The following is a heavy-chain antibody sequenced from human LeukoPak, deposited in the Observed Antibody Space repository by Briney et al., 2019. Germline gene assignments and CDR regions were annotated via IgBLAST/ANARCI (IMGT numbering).Heavy chain of an antibody. Sequence: PSETLSLTCTVSGGSISSYYWSWIRQPPGKGLEWIGYIYYSGSTNYNPSLKSRVMISVDTSKNQFSLKLSSVTAADTAVYYCARGPHFDYWGQGTLVTVSS. CDR3: ARGPHFDY. CDR2: IYYSGST. V-gene: IGHV4-59*01. CDR1: GGSISSYY. J-gene: IGHJ4*02.